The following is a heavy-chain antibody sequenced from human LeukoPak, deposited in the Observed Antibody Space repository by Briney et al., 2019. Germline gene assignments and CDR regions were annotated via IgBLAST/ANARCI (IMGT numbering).Heavy chain of an antibody. D-gene: IGHD4-11*01. CDR2: IYTSGST. CDR3: ARLRREDSTVDY. Sequence: LSETLSLTCTVSGGSISSYYWSWIRQPPGKGLEWIGYIYTSGSTNYNPSLKSRVTISLDTSKNQFSLKLSSVTAADTAVYYCARLRREDSTVDYWGQGTLVTVSS. V-gene: IGHV4-4*09. CDR1: GGSISSYY. J-gene: IGHJ4*02.